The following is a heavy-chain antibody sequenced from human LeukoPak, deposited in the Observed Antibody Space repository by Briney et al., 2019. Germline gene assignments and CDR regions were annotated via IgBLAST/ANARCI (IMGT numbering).Heavy chain of an antibody. J-gene: IGHJ4*02. CDR3: AGVDRAGKGSSWNY. CDR2: IKQDGSEK. Sequence: GGSLRLSCAASGFTLTPYWMSWVRQAPGKGLEWVGNIKQDGSEKYYVDSVKGRFTISRDNAKNSLYLQMNSLRAEDTAVYYWAGVDRAGKGSSWNYWGRGILVTVPS. D-gene: IGHD6-13*01. CDR1: GFTLTPYW. V-gene: IGHV3-7*03.